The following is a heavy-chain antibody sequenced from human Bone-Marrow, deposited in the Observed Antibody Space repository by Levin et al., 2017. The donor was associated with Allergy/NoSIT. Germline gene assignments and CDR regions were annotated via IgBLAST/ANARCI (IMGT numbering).Heavy chain of an antibody. CDR2: IYPGDSDT. CDR3: AKEVYGSGGLYYYGLDV. J-gene: IGHJ6*02. V-gene: IGHV5-51*01. D-gene: IGHD3-10*01. Sequence: KVSCKASGYIFSSLGIGWVRQLPGKGLERMGIIYPGDSDTRYSPSFQGQVTISADKSISTAYLQMHSLRAEDTAVYYCAKEVYGSGGLYYYGLDVWGQGTTVIVSS. CDR1: GYIFSSLG.